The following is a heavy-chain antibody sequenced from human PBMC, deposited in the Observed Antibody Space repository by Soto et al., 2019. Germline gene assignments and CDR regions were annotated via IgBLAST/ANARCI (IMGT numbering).Heavy chain of an antibody. CDR3: ASASPPLRYYYYYTDV. V-gene: IGHV4-34*01. Sequence: SETLSLTCAVYGGSFSGYYWSWIRQPPGKGLEWIGEINHSGSTNYNPSLKSRVTISVDTSKNQFSLKLSSVTAADTAVYYCASASPPLRYYYYYTDVWGKGTTGTVSS. CDR1: GGSFSGYY. J-gene: IGHJ6*03. CDR2: INHSGST.